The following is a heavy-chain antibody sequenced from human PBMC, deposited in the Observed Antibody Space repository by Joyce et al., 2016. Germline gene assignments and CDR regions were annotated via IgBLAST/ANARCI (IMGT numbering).Heavy chain of an antibody. CDR2: INPSGGRT. D-gene: IGHD4-23*01. Sequence: QVQLVQSGADVKKPGASVKVSCKASGYNFTTYYMHWVRQAPGQGLEGMGIINPSGGRTSYAQKFQGRVTMSRDTSTSTVYLELSSLRSEDTAVYYCARDRPTTVVTRGWYGTFDYWGQGTLVTVSS. V-gene: IGHV1-46*01. J-gene: IGHJ4*02. CDR1: GYNFTTYY. CDR3: ARDRPTTVVTRGWYGTFDY.